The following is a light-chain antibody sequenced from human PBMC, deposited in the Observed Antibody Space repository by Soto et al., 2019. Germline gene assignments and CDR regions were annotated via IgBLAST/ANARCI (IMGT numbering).Light chain of an antibody. CDR1: QSIGTW. CDR2: DAS. Sequence: DIQRTQSPSTLSASVGGRVTITCRASQSIGTWLAWYQQKPGKAPKLLIYDASSLERGVPSRFSGGGSGTEFTLTITSLQPDDFGTYYCQQYNGHTWMFGQGTKVDIK. J-gene: IGKJ1*01. V-gene: IGKV1-5*01. CDR3: QQYNGHTWM.